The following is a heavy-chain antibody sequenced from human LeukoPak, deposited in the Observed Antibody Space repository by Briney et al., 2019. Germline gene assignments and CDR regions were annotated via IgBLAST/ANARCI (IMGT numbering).Heavy chain of an antibody. CDR3: ARESLGYCSGSTCYYFYMDF. Sequence: GGSLRLSCAASGFTFSSYSMNWVRQAPGKGLEWLSYISGSSSTIYYADSVKGRFTISRDNAKSSLYLQMNSLRAEDTAVYYCARESLGYCSGSTCYYFYMDFWGKGTTVTVSS. CDR1: GFTFSSYS. D-gene: IGHD2-15*01. CDR2: ISGSSSTI. V-gene: IGHV3-48*04. J-gene: IGHJ6*03.